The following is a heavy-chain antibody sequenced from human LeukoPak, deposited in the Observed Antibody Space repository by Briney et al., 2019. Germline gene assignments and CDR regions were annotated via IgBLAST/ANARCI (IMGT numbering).Heavy chain of an antibody. D-gene: IGHD2-2*02. CDR2: IYYSGST. CDR3: ARDPAAIGHWFDP. Sequence: PSETLSLTCTVSGGSISSSSYYWSWIRQHPGKGLEWIGYIYYSGSTYYNPSLKSRVTISVDTSKNQFSLKLSSVTAADTAVYYCARDPAAIGHWFDPWGQGTLVTVSS. V-gene: IGHV4-31*03. J-gene: IGHJ5*02. CDR1: GGSISSSSYY.